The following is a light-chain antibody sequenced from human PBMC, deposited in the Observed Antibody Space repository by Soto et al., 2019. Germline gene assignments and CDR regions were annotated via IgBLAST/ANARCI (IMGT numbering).Light chain of an antibody. J-gene: IGKJ1*01. CDR2: DAS. V-gene: IGKV1-5*01. Sequence: DIQMTQSPSTLSASVGDRVTITCRASQSISSWLAWYQQKPGKAPKLLIYDASSLESGVPSRFSGSGSGTDFTLTISSLQPDDVATYYCQQYNSYPWTFGQGTKVEIK. CDR3: QQYNSYPWT. CDR1: QSISSW.